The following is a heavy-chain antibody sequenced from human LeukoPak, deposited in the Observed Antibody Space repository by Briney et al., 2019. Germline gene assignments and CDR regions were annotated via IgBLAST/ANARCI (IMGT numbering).Heavy chain of an antibody. CDR3: ARDYGYKLDF. V-gene: IGHV3-7*04. Sequence: GSLRLPCPASGFTFSNYWMSWVRQAPGKGLEWVANMNPDGSKKYYLDSVKGRFTISRDNAKNSLYLQMNSLRAEDAAVYYCARDYGYKLDFWGQGTLVTESS. CDR2: MNPDGSKK. D-gene: IGHD5-24*01. CDR1: GFTFSNYW. J-gene: IGHJ4*02.